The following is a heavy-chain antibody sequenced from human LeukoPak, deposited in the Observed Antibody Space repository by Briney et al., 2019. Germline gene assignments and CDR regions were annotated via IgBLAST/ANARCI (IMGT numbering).Heavy chain of an antibody. D-gene: IGHD2-2*01. CDR2: IYSGGST. V-gene: IGHV3-53*01. CDR3: YSDILHRRPHQHY. Sequence: AAGSLRLSCAASGFTVSSNYMSWVPQAPGKGLVWVLVIYSGGSTYYADSVQGRFTISRDNSKDPLYLQIHSRISEDKTVRCCYSDILHRRPHQHYWGQGSLVAVSS. J-gene: IGHJ4*02. CDR1: GFTVSSNY.